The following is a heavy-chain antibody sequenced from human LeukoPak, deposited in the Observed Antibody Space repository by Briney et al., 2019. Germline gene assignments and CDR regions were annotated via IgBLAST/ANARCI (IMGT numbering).Heavy chain of an antibody. CDR3: ARTKYYYDSSGYHVGFDY. D-gene: IGHD3-22*01. CDR2: IYYSGST. J-gene: IGHJ4*02. Sequence: SETLSLTCTVSGGSISSYYWSWIRQPPGKGLEWIGYIYYSGSTNYNPSLKSRVTISVDTSKNQFSLKLSSVTAADTAVYYCARTKYYYDSSGYHVGFDYWGQGTLVTVSS. V-gene: IGHV4-59*01. CDR1: GGSISSYY.